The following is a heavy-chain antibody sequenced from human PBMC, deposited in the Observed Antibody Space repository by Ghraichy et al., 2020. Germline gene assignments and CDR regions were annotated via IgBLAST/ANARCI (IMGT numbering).Heavy chain of an antibody. V-gene: IGHV3-48*04. CDR1: GFTFSSYS. D-gene: IGHD1-26*01. J-gene: IGHJ3*02. CDR3: ARDRRWELLVTRRPDAFDI. Sequence: GGSLRLSCAASGFTFSSYSMNWVRQAPGKGLEWVSYISSSSSTIYYADSVKGRFTISRDNAKNSLYLQMNSLRAEDTAVYYCARDRRWELLVTRRPDAFDIWGQGTMVTVSS. CDR2: ISSSSSTI.